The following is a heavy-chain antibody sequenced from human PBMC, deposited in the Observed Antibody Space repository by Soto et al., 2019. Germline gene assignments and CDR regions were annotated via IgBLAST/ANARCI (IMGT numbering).Heavy chain of an antibody. Sequence: GASVKVSCKASGYTFTSYAMHWVRQAPGQRLELMGWINAGNGNTKYSQKFQGRVTITRDTSASTAYMELSSLRSEDTAVYYCARDILLWFGEPRMDVWGQGTTVTVSS. D-gene: IGHD3-10*01. CDR3: ARDILLWFGEPRMDV. J-gene: IGHJ6*02. CDR2: INAGNGNT. V-gene: IGHV1-3*01. CDR1: GYTFTSYA.